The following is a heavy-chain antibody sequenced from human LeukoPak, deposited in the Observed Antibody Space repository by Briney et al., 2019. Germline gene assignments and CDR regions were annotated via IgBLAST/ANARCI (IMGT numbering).Heavy chain of an antibody. Sequence: GGSLRLSCATSGFTFSSYAMSWVRQAPGKGLEGVSVISGSGGSTYYANSVKGRFTISRDNSKNTLYLQMNSLRAEDTAVYYCAKDGGPYYYGSGSYLRRARADAFDIWGQGTMVTVSS. D-gene: IGHD3-10*01. CDR1: GFTFSSYA. CDR2: ISGSGGST. CDR3: AKDGGPYYYGSGSYLRRARADAFDI. J-gene: IGHJ3*02. V-gene: IGHV3-23*01.